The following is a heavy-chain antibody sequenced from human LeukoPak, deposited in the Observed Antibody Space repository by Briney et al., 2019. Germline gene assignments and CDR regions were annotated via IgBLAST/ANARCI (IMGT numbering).Heavy chain of an antibody. D-gene: IGHD5-18*01. Sequence: GASVKVSCKASGYTFTGYYMHWVRQAPGQGLEWMGRINPNSGGTNYAQKFLGRVTMTRDTSISTAYMELSRLRSDDTAVYYCASYGYSYGYGAANDYWGQGTLVTVSS. CDR1: GYTFTGYY. J-gene: IGHJ4*02. CDR3: ASYGYSYGYGAANDY. CDR2: INPNSGGT. V-gene: IGHV1-2*06.